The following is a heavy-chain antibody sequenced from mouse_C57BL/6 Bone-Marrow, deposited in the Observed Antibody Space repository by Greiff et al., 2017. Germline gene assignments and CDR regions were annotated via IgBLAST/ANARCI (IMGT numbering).Heavy chain of an antibody. CDR3: ARYYYGPAY. J-gene: IGHJ2*01. V-gene: IGHV1-26*01. CDR1: GYTFTDYY. CDR2: IYPNNGGT. D-gene: IGHD1-1*01. Sequence: EVQLQQSGPELVKPGASVKISCKASGYTFTDYYMNWVKQSHGKSLEWLGVIYPNNGGTSYNQKFKGKATLTVDKYTSTAYIELRILTSEDSAVYYCARYYYGPAYWGQGTTLTVSS.